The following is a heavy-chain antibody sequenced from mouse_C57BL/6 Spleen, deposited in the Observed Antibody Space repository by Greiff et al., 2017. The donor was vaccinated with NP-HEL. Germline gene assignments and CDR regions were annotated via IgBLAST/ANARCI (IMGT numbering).Heavy chain of an antibody. CDR2: INPNNGGT. CDR1: GYTFTDYY. J-gene: IGHJ4*01. CDR3: ARWEYGGGYAMDY. V-gene: IGHV1-26*01. Sequence: EVQLQQSGPELVKPGASVKISCKASGYTFTDYYMNWVKQSHGKSLEWIGDINPNNGGTSYNQKFKGKATLTVDKSSSTAYMELRSLTSEDSAVYYCARWEYGGGYAMDYWGQGTSVTVSS. D-gene: IGHD1-1*01.